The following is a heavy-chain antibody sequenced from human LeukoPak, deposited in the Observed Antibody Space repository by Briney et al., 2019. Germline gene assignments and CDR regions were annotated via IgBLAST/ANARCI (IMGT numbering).Heavy chain of an antibody. CDR1: GYTFTGYY. J-gene: IGHJ6*03. V-gene: IGHV1-2*06. CDR2: INPNSGGT. CDR3: ARPPRTRAYYYMDV. D-gene: IGHD1-7*01. Sequence: ASVKVSCKASGYTFTGYYMHWVRQAPGQGLEWMGRINPNSGGTNYAQKFQGRVTMTRDTSISTAYMELSRLRSDDTAVYYCARPPRTRAYYYMDVWGKGTTVTVSS.